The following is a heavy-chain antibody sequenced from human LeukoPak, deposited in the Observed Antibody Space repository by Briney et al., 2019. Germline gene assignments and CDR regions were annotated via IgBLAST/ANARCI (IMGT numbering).Heavy chain of an antibody. CDR3: AKVFWSGYAPYYYYYGMDV. Sequence: GGSLRLSCAASGFTFSSYAMSWVRQAPGKGLEWVSAISGSGGSKYYADSVKGRFTISRDNSKNTLYLQMNSLRAEDTAVYYCAKVFWSGYAPYYYYYGMDVWGQGTTVTVSS. V-gene: IGHV3-23*01. D-gene: IGHD3-3*01. CDR2: ISGSGGSK. J-gene: IGHJ6*02. CDR1: GFTFSSYA.